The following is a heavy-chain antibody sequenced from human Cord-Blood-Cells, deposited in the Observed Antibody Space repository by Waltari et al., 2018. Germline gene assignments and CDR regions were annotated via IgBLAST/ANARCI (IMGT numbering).Heavy chain of an antibody. CDR1: GYSFSSGYY. CDR3: AREIDTAMVYFDY. CDR2: IYHSGST. V-gene: IGHV4-38-2*02. J-gene: IGHJ4*02. D-gene: IGHD5-18*01. Sequence: QVQLQESGPGLVKPSAPLSLTCAVSGYSFSSGYYLGWIRQPPGKGLEWIGSIYHSGSTYYNPSLKSLVTISVDTSKNQFSLKLSSVTAADTAVYYCAREIDTAMVYFDYWGQGTLVTVSS.